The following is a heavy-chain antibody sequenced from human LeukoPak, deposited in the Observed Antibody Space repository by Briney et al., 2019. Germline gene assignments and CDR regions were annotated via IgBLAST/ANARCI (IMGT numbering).Heavy chain of an antibody. J-gene: IGHJ6*02. V-gene: IGHV1-18*01. CDR1: GYTFNNHY. CDR3: ARGYYGSGSYYFSYYYYGMDV. Sequence: ASVKVSCKASGYTFNNHYMYWVRQAPGQGLEWMGWISAYNGNTNYAQKLQGRVTMTTDTSTSTAYMELRSLRSDDTAVYYCARGYYGSGSYYFSYYYYGMDVWGQGTTVTVSS. CDR2: ISAYNGNT. D-gene: IGHD3-10*01.